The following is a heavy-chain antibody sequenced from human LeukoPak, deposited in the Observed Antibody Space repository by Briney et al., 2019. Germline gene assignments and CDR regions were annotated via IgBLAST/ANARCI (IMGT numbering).Heavy chain of an antibody. CDR1: GGSVSSGSYY. CDR3: ARINSIHDAFGI. J-gene: IGHJ3*02. V-gene: IGHV4-61*01. D-gene: IGHD2/OR15-2a*01. Sequence: PSETLSLTCTVSGGSVSSGSYYWSWIRQLPRKGLEWIGYIYYSGTSKYKASLTSRVTISVDTSKNQFSLKLNSVTAADTAVYFCARINSIHDAFGIWGQGTMVTVSS. CDR2: IYYSGTS.